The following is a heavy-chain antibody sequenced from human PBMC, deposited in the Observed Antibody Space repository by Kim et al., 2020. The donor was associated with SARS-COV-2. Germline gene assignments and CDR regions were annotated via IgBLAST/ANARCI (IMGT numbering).Heavy chain of an antibody. Sequence: ASVKVSCKASGYTFTSYYMHWVRQAPGQGLEWMGIINPSGGSTSYAQKFQGRVTMTRDTSTSTVYMELSSLRSEDTAVYYCARDWGYCSSTSCPAPFNWFDPWGQGTLVTVSS. CDR3: ARDWGYCSSTSCPAPFNWFDP. CDR1: GYTFTSYY. V-gene: IGHV1-46*01. J-gene: IGHJ5*02. D-gene: IGHD2-2*01. CDR2: INPSGGST.